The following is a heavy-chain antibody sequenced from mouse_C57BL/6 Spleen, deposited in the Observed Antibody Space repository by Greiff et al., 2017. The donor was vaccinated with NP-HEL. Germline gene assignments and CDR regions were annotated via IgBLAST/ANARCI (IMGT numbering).Heavy chain of an antibody. Sequence: VQLQQPGAELVKPGASVKMSCKASGYTFTSYWITWVKQRPGQGLEWIGDIYPVSGSTNYNEKFKSKATLTVDTSSSTAYMQLSSLTSEDSAVYYCARPFRYYGSVYYAMDYWGQGTSVTVSS. CDR1: GYTFTSYW. V-gene: IGHV1-55*01. CDR3: ARPFRYYGSVYYAMDY. J-gene: IGHJ4*01. D-gene: IGHD1-1*01. CDR2: IYPVSGST.